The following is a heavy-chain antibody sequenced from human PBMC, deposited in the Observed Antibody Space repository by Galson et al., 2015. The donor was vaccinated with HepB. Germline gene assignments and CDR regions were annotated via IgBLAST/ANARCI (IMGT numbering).Heavy chain of an antibody. CDR3: TRSNKNDYGDYEPLDY. Sequence: SLRLSCAASGFTFGDYALSWVRQAPGKGLEWVGFTRSKAYGGTTKYAASVKGRFTISRDDSKSIAYLQMNSLKTEDTAVYYCTRSNKNDYGDYEPLDYWGQGTLVTVSS. CDR1: GFTFGDYA. J-gene: IGHJ4*02. CDR2: TRSKAYGGTT. V-gene: IGHV3-49*04. D-gene: IGHD4-17*01.